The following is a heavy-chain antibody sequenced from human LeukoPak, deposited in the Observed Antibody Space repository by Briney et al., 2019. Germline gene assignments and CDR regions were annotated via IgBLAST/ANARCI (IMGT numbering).Heavy chain of an antibody. Sequence: PSETLSLTCTVSGGSISSYYWSWIRQPARKGLEWIGRIYTSGSTNYNPSLKSRVTMSVDTSKNQFSLKLSSVTAADTAVYYCARDGGAKEYQLLYWFDPWGQGTLVTVSS. V-gene: IGHV4-4*07. CDR3: ARDGGAKEYQLLYWFDP. CDR2: IYTSGST. CDR1: GGSISSYY. D-gene: IGHD2-2*01. J-gene: IGHJ5*02.